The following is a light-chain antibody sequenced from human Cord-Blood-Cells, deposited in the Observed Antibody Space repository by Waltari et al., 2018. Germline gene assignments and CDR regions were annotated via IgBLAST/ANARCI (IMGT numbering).Light chain of an antibody. CDR3: CSYAGSSTVV. CDR2: EGS. Sequence: QSALPQPASVSGSPGQSLTISCTGTGSDVGGYNLVSGYHQHPGKAPKLMIYEGSKRPSGVSNRCSGSKSGNTASLTISGLQAEDEADYYCCSYAGSSTVVFGGGTKLTVL. V-gene: IGLV2-23*01. J-gene: IGLJ2*01. CDR1: GSDVGGYNL.